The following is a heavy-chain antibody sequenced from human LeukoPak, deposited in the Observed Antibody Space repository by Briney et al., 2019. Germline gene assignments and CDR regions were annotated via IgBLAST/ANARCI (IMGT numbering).Heavy chain of an antibody. D-gene: IGHD1-26*01. CDR2: ISSNGGST. CDR1: GFTFSSYA. V-gene: IGHV3-64*01. J-gene: IGHJ4*02. CDR3: ARVAGWELGPDVYFDY. Sequence: PGGSLRLSCAASGFTFSSYAMHWVRQAPGKGLEYVSAISSNGGSTYYANPVKGRFTISRDNAKNSLYLQMNSLRAEDTALYYCARVAGWELGPDVYFDYWGQGTLVTVSS.